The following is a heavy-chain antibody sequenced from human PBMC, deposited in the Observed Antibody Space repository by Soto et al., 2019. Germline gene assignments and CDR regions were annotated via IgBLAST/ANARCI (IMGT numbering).Heavy chain of an antibody. D-gene: IGHD6-19*01. V-gene: IGHV4-30-4*01. CDR2: IYYSGTT. CDR1: GGSISSGDYY. CDR3: ARRRIAVGLWYGVFDY. Sequence: QVQLQESGPGLVKPSQTLSLTCTVSGGSISSGDYYWSWIRQSPGKGLEWIGHIYYSGTTSYNPSLRCRITISVDTSKNQFSLKLSSVTAADTAMYYCARRRIAVGLWYGVFDYWGQGTLVTVSS. J-gene: IGHJ4*02.